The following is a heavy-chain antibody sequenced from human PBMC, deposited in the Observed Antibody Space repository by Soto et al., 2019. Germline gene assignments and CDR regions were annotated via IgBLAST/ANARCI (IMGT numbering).Heavy chain of an antibody. CDR2: IYWDDDK. CDR1: GFSLSTSGVG. CDR3: AHLPWQHLWPRAPVVY. J-gene: IGHJ4*02. V-gene: IGHV2-5*02. Sequence: SGPTLVNPTQTLTLTCTFSGFSLSTSGVGVGWIRQPPGKALEWLAVIYWDDDKRYSPSLKSRVTITKDTSKNQLVLTMTNMDPVDTATYYCAHLPWQHLWPRAPVVYWGQGTPVTVSS. D-gene: IGHD5-18*01.